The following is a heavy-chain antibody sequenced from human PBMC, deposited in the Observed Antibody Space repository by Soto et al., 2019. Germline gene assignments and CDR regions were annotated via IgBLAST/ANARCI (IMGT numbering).Heavy chain of an antibody. V-gene: IGHV3-30*18. CDR3: AKPGYCSSTSCYASGAFDI. D-gene: IGHD2-2*03. J-gene: IGHJ3*02. CDR2: ISYDGSNK. CDR1: GFTFSSYG. Sequence: QVQLVESGGGVVQPGRSLRLSCAASGFTFSSYGMHWVRQAPGKGLEWVAVISYDGSNKYYADSVKVRFTISRDNSKNTLYLQMNSLRAEDTAVYYCAKPGYCSSTSCYASGAFDIWGQGTMVTVSS.